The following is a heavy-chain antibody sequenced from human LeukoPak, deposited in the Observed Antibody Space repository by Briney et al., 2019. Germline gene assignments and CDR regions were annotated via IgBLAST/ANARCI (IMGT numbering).Heavy chain of an antibody. Sequence: PGGSLRLSCSASGFTFSSYVMHWVRQAPGKGLEYVSAISSKGGSTYYADSVKGRFTIYRNNSKNTLYLQMSSLRAEDTAVYYCVKDYDIVGWNWFDPWGQGTLVTVSS. CDR1: GFTFSSYV. J-gene: IGHJ5*02. V-gene: IGHV3-64D*06. D-gene: IGHD2-21*01. CDR2: ISSKGGST. CDR3: VKDYDIVGWNWFDP.